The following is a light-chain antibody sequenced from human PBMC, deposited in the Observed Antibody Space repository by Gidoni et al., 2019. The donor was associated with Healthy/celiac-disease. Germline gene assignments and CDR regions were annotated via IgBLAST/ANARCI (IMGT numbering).Light chain of an antibody. CDR2: EVS. V-gene: IGKV2-29*02. CDR1: QSLLHSDGKTY. Sequence: DIVMTQTPLSLSVTPGQPASISCKSSQSLLHSDGKTYLYWYLQKPGQSPQLLIYEVSSRSSGVPDRFSGSGSGTDFTLKISRVEAEDVGVYYCMQGIHLPITFGQGTRLEIK. J-gene: IGKJ5*01. CDR3: MQGIHLPIT.